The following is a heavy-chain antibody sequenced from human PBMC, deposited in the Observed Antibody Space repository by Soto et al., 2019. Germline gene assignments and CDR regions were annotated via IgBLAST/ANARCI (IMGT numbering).Heavy chain of an antibody. D-gene: IGHD4-17*01. Sequence: ASVKVSCKASGYTFTSYGISWVRQAPGQGLEWMGWISAYNGNTNYAQKLQGRVTMTTDTSTSTAYMELRSLRSDDTAVYYCARDRNGDYPYYFDYWGQGTLVTASS. CDR1: GYTFTSYG. V-gene: IGHV1-18*01. J-gene: IGHJ4*02. CDR3: ARDRNGDYPYYFDY. CDR2: ISAYNGNT.